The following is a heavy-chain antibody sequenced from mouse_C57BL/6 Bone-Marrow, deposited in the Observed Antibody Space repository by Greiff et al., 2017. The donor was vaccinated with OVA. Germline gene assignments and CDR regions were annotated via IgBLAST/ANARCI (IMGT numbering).Heavy chain of an antibody. CDR1: GYTFTSYW. CDR3: FENYYAMDY. J-gene: IGHJ4*01. V-gene: IGHV1-59*01. Sequence: QVQLQQPGAELVRPGTSVKLSCKASGYTFTSYWMHWVKQRPGQGLEWIGVIDPSDSYTNYNQKFKGKATLTVDTSSSTAYMQLSSLTSEDSAVYYCFENYYAMDYWGRGTSVTVSS. CDR2: IDPSDSYT.